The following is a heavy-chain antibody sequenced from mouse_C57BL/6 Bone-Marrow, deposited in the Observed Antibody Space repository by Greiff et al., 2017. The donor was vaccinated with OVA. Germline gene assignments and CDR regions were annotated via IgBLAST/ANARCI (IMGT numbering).Heavy chain of an antibody. D-gene: IGHD1-1*01. CDR2: ISSGGSYT. CDR3: ARHYYGSSYDY. CDR1: GFTFSSYG. Sequence: EVKVVESGGDLVKPGGSLKLSCAASGFTFSSYGMSWVRQTPDKRLEWVATISSGGSYTYYPDSVKGRFTISRDNAKNTLYLKMSSLKSEDTAMYYCARHYYGSSYDYWGQGTTLTVSS. V-gene: IGHV5-6*01. J-gene: IGHJ2*01.